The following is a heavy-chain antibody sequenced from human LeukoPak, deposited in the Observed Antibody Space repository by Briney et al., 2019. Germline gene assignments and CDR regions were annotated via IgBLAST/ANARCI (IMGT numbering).Heavy chain of an antibody. V-gene: IGHV4-39*01. J-gene: IGHJ5*02. CDR2: IYYSGTT. Sequence: SETLSLTCTVSGGSISSGSYFWGWIRQPPGKGLEWIGSIYYSGTTSYNPSLKSRVTISVDTSENQFSLRLSSVTAADTAVYYCARHIGGSYRRFDPWGQGTLVTVSS. CDR1: GGSISSGSYF. CDR3: ARHIGGSYRRFDP. D-gene: IGHD1-26*01.